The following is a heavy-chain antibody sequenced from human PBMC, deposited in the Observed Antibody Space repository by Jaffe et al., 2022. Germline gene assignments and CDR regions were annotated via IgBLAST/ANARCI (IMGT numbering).Heavy chain of an antibody. V-gene: IGHV3-15*01. CDR3: TTGAGYSSGLDI. CDR2: IKSKTDGGTT. CDR1: GFTFSNAW. Sequence: EVQLVESGGGLVKPGGSLRLSCAASGFTFSNAWMSWVRQAPGKGLEWVGRIKSKTDGGTTDYAAPVKGRFTISRDDSKNTLYLQMNSLKTEDTAVYYCTTGAGYSSGLDIWGQGTMVTVSS. J-gene: IGHJ3*02. D-gene: IGHD6-19*01.